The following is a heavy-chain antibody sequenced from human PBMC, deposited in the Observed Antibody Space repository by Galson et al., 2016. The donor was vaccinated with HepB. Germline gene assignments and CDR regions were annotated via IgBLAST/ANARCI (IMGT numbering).Heavy chain of an antibody. CDR1: GFTFSTYG. J-gene: IGHJ6*04. CDR3: ARGNQGYYYFPMDV. Sequence: SLRLSCAASGFTFSTYGMHWVRQAPGKGLEWVAIIWFDGSKEYYADSVKGRFTISRDNSKSTLYLQMNSLRAEDTALYYCARGNQGYYYFPMDVWGKGATVTVSS. CDR2: IWFDGSKE. V-gene: IGHV3-33*01.